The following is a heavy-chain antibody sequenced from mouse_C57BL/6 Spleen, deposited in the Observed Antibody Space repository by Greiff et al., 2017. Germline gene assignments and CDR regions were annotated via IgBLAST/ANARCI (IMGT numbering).Heavy chain of an antibody. J-gene: IGHJ2*01. CDR3: ARGMVKDY. CDR1: GYAFSSSW. V-gene: IGHV1-82*01. CDR2: IYPGDGDT. Sequence: VKLQESGPELVKPGASVKISCKASGYAFSSSWMNWVKQRPGKGLEWIGRIYPGDGDTNYNGKFKGKATLTADKSSSTAYMQLSSLTSEDSAVYFCARGMVKDYWGQGTTLTVSS. D-gene: IGHD2-2*01.